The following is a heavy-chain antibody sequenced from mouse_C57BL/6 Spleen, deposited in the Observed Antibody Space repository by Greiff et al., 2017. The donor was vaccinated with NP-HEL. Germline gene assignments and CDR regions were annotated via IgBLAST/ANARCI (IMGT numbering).Heavy chain of an antibody. CDR1: GYSFTGYF. D-gene: IGHD2-1*01. V-gene: IGHV1-20*01. J-gene: IGHJ4*01. Sequence: EVQLQQSGPELVKPGDSVKISCKASGYSFTGYFMNWVMQSHGKSLEWIGRINPYNGDTFYNQKFKGKATLTVDKSSSTAHMELRSLTSEDSAVYYCARDYYGNPYAMDYWGQGTSVTVSS. CDR2: INPYNGDT. CDR3: ARDYYGNPYAMDY.